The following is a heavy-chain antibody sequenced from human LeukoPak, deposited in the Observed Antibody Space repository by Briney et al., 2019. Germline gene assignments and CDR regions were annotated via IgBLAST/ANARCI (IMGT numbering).Heavy chain of an antibody. V-gene: IGHV3-23*01. Sequence: GGSLRLSCAASGFTFSNYAMSWVRQAPGKGLEWVSAITGSGGNTYYADSVKGRFTISRDNSKNTVFLQMNSLRAEDTAVYFCARVRLADERAWAYWGQGTLVTVSS. D-gene: IGHD3-3*02. CDR2: ITGSGGNT. J-gene: IGHJ4*02. CDR3: ARVRLADERAWAY. CDR1: GFTFSNYA.